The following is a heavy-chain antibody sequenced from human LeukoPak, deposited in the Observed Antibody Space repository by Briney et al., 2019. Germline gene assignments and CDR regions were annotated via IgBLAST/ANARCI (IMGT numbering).Heavy chain of an antibody. CDR3: ATFYAPYTSDY. CDR1: GYTLTTYD. D-gene: IGHD2/OR15-2a*01. V-gene: IGHV1-24*01. Sequence: ASVKVSCKASGYTLTTYDINWVRQAPGKGLEWMGGFDPEDGETIYAQKFQGRVTMTEDTSTDTAYMELSSLRSEDTAVYYCATFYAPYTSDYWGQGTLVTVSS. CDR2: FDPEDGET. J-gene: IGHJ4*02.